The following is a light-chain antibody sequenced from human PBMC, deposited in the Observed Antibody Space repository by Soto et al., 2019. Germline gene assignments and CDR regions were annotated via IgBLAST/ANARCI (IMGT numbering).Light chain of an antibody. CDR2: AAS. Sequence: IVLTQSPGTLSLSPGERATLSCRASQSVSSSFLAWYQQKPGQAPRLLIYAASRRATGIPDRFSGSGSGKDFTLTISRLEPEDFAVYYCQQYGSSVFSFGPGTKVDIK. J-gene: IGKJ3*01. V-gene: IGKV3-20*01. CDR1: QSVSSSF. CDR3: QQYGSSVFS.